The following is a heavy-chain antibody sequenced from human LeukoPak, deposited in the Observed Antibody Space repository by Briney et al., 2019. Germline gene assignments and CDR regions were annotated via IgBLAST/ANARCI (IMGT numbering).Heavy chain of an antibody. V-gene: IGHV3-30*18. CDR3: AKDQNYYDSSGYSYYFDY. Sequence: PGGSLRLSCAASGFTFSSYGMHWVRQAPGKGLEWVAVISYDGSNKYYADSVKGRFTISRDNSKNTLYLQMNSLRAADTAVYYCAKDQNYYDSSGYSYYFDYWGQGTLVTVSS. J-gene: IGHJ4*02. CDR2: ISYDGSNK. CDR1: GFTFSSYG. D-gene: IGHD3-22*01.